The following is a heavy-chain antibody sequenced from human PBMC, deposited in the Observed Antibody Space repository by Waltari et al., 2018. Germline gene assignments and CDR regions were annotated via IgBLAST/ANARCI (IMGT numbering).Heavy chain of an antibody. CDR2: VYYNGTS. V-gene: IGHV4-39*01. CDR3: ARQPWIHLRSSNGAFDS. J-gene: IGHJ4*02. D-gene: IGHD5-18*01. CDR1: GGSVCFRLYS. Sequence: QVQLQESGPGLVKPSETLSLTCAVPGGSVCFRLYSWGWIRQPPGKGLEWIGSVYYNGTSYYNPSLKSRITLSVDTSKNHFSLQLRSVTAADTAVYYCARQPWIHLRSSNGAFDSWGQGTLVTVSS.